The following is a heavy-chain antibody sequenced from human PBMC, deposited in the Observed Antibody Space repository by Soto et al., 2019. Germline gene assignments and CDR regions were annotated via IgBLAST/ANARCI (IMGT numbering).Heavy chain of an antibody. D-gene: IGHD5-18*01. CDR2: IWYDGSNK. J-gene: IGHJ6*02. Sequence: QVQLVESGGGVVQPGRSLRLSCAASGFTFSSYDMHWVRQAPGKGLEWVAVIWYDGSNKYYADSVKGRFTISRDNSKNTLYLQMNSMRAEDTAVYYCARDGDTAMVYDYYYGMDVWGQGTTVTVSS. V-gene: IGHV3-33*01. CDR1: GFTFSSYD. CDR3: ARDGDTAMVYDYYYGMDV.